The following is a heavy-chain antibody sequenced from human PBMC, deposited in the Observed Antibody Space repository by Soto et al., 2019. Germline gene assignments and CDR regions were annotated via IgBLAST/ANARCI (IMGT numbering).Heavy chain of an antibody. V-gene: IGHV4-59*01. CDR3: ARASNQGVFFDY. CDR1: GGSISSSY. Sequence: PSETLSLTCTVSGGSISSSYWTWIRQPPGKGLEWIGYIYYSGSTDYNPSLKSRVTISVDTSKNQFSLKLSSVTAADTAVYYCARASNQGVFFDYWGQGTLVTVSS. D-gene: IGHD2-2*01. CDR2: IYYSGST. J-gene: IGHJ4*02.